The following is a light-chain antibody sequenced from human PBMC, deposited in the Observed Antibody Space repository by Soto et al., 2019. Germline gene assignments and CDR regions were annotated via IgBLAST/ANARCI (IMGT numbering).Light chain of an antibody. CDR1: QSVSSSF. CDR2: GAS. CDR3: QQYDSSPWT. V-gene: IGKV3-20*01. Sequence: EIVLTQSPGTLSLSPGEKATLSCRASQSVSSSFLAWYQQKPGQAPRLLIYGASSRATGIPDRFSGSGSGTDFTLTISRLEPEDFAVYYCQQYDSSPWTFGQVTKVEIK. J-gene: IGKJ1*01.